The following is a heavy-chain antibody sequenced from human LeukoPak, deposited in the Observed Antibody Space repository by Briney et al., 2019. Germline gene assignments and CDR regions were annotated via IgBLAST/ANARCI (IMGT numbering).Heavy chain of an antibody. CDR1: GNTFTMYS. D-gene: IGHD3-10*01. J-gene: IGHJ6*03. Sequence: GASVKVSCKASGNTFTMYSIHWVRQAPGQGLEWMGMINPSDGATTYAQRFQGRVTMTRDMSTTTVYMDLRSLRSEDTAVYFCAREHSGGLSGRLGGLFASYYTYYYMDVWGRGTTVTVSS. CDR3: AREHSGGLSGRLGGLFASYYTYYYMDV. V-gene: IGHV1-46*01. CDR2: INPSDGAT.